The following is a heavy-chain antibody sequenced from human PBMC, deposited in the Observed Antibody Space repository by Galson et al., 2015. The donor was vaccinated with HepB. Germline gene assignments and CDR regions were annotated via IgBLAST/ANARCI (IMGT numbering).Heavy chain of an antibody. CDR1: GFTFTSYG. D-gene: IGHD1-26*01. J-gene: IGHJ2*01. Sequence: SLRLSCAASGFTFTSYGMHWVRQAPGKGPEWLGVIWYDGSTRYYADSVKGRITISRDNSKNMVYLEMNSLRIEDTAVYYCARNSATRRGAGGLARVHRQFDVWGSGTLVTVSA. CDR3: ARNSATRRGAGGLARVHRQFDV. CDR2: IWYDGSTR. V-gene: IGHV3-33*01.